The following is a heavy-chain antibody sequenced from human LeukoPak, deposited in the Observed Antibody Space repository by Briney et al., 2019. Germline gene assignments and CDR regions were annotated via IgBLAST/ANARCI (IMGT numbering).Heavy chain of an antibody. J-gene: IGHJ4*02. V-gene: IGHV3-48*01. CDR1: GFTFSSYS. CDR3: AREGEYSSGWYRPYFDY. CDR2: ISSSSSTI. Sequence: PGGSLRLSCAASGFTFSSYSMNWVRQAPGKGLEWVSYISSSSSTIYYADSVKGRFTISRDNAKNSLYLQMNSLRAEGTAVYYCAREGEYSSGWYRPYFDYWGQGTLVTVSS. D-gene: IGHD6-19*01.